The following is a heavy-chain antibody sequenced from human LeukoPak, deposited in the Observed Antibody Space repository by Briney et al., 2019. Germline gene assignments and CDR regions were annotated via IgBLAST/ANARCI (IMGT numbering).Heavy chain of an antibody. J-gene: IGHJ4*02. CDR1: GGSISNYH. CDR3: ARRDISSGWSFDY. Sequence: PSETLSLTCNVSGGSISNYHWSWIRQPAGQGLEWIGQIHTSGSTNYNPPLKSRVSMSIDTTEDQVSLTIRSVTAADTAFYYCARRDISSGWSFDYWGQGTLVTVSS. CDR2: IHTSGST. D-gene: IGHD6-19*01. V-gene: IGHV4-4*07.